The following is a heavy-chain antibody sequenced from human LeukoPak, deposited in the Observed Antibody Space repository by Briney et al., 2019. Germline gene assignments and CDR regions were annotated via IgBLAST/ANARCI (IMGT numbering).Heavy chain of an antibody. CDR1: GFTVSSNY. CDR3: ARDQIVVVAGDYYYYGMDV. Sequence: GGSLRLSCAASGFTVSSNYMSWVRQAPGKGLEWVSVIYSGGSTYYADSVKGRFTISRDNSKNTLYLQMNSLRAEDTAVYYCARDQIVVVAGDYYYYGMDVRGQGTTVTVSS. J-gene: IGHJ6*02. V-gene: IGHV3-66*01. D-gene: IGHD2-21*01. CDR2: IYSGGST.